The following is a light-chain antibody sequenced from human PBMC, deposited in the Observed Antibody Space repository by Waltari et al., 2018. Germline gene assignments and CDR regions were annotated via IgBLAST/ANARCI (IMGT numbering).Light chain of an antibody. CDR3: LQYNSHPLT. CDR1: QGISTY. V-gene: IGKV1-17*01. CDR2: AAA. Sequence: DIQMTQSPSSLSASAGDTVTITCRASQGISTYLNWYQQKQGKATKRLIYAAASFESGVPSRFSCSGSGTDFTLTISSLQPEDFATYYCLQYNSHPLTFGGGTKVEIK. J-gene: IGKJ4*01.